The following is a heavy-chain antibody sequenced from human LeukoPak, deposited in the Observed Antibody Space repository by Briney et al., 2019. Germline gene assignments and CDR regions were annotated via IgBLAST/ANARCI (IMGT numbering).Heavy chain of an antibody. V-gene: IGHV3-30-3*01. Sequence: GRSLRLSCAAPGFTFSNYAMHWVRQAPGKGLEWVAVISYDGSNKYYADSVKGRFTISRDNSKNTLYLQMNSLRAEDTAVYYCARGLDGNYYYYGMDVWGQGTTVTVSS. D-gene: IGHD6-19*01. CDR1: GFTFSNYA. CDR3: ARGLDGNYYYYGMDV. CDR2: ISYDGSNK. J-gene: IGHJ6*02.